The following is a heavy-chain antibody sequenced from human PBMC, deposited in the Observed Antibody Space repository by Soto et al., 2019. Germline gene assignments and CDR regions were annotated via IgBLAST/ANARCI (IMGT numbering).Heavy chain of an antibody. Sequence: EVQLVESGGGLVQPGGSLRLSCAASGFTFSNYWMYWVRQAPGKGLEWVSRINSDGSVSSYADSVKGRLTISRDNVKNTLYLQMDSLRAEDTAAYFCARGDCVGGTSYSLAGSFYYYMDVWGKGTRVTVFS. CDR1: GFTFSNYW. D-gene: IGHD2-15*01. CDR3: ARGDCVGGTSYSLAGSFYYYMDV. J-gene: IGHJ6*03. CDR2: INSDGSVS. V-gene: IGHV3-74*02.